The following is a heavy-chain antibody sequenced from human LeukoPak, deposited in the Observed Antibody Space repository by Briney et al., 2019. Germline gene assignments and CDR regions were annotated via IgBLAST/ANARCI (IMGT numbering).Heavy chain of an antibody. CDR3: VKSPGSGWPV. V-gene: IGHV3-64D*06. J-gene: IGHJ4*02. CDR1: GFTFSSFA. CDR2: IYSDGSRT. D-gene: IGHD6-19*01. Sequence: GGSLRLSCAASGFTFSSFAMHWVRQAPGKGLEYLSAIYSDGSRTYYTDSVKGRFTISRDNSKNTLYFEMSSLRVEDTAVYYCVKSPGSGWPVWGQGTLLTVSS.